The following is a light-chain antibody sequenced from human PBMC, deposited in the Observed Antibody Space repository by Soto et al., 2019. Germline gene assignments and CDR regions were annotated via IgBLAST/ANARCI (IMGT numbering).Light chain of an antibody. J-gene: IGKJ4*01. Sequence: DIVMTQSPAILSVSLGERATLSCLASQRISDNLAWYQQRSGQAPRLLIYGASTRATGVPARFSGSGSGTEFTLTISNLQSDDFALYYCQQYKSWPPLTFGGGTKVE. V-gene: IGKV3-15*01. CDR2: GAS. CDR1: QRISDN. CDR3: QQYKSWPPLT.